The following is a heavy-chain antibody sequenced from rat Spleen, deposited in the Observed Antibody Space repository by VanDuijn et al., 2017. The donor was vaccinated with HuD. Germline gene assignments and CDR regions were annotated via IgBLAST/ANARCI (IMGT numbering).Heavy chain of an antibody. CDR1: GFTFSNYY. J-gene: IGHJ2*01. CDR2: ISTGGGNT. D-gene: IGHD4-2*01. CDR3: TVLDELGAGDY. Sequence: EVQLVESGGGLVQPGRSMKLSCAASGFTFSNYYMAWVRQAPTKGLAWVASISTGGGNTYYRDSVEGRFAISRDNAKSTLYLQMYSLMAEDTATYYGTVLDELGAGDYWGQGVMITVSS. V-gene: IGHV5-25*01.